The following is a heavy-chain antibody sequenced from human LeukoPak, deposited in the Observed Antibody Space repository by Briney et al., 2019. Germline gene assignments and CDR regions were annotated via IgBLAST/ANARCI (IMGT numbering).Heavy chain of an antibody. Sequence: GGSLRLSCAASGFTFSSYAMSWVRQAPGKGLEWVSSISVRSNYIYYADSVRGRFTISRDDARDSLYLQMNSLRAEDTAVYYCVRLRRNSDTSGYYYYYDFWGQGTLVTVSS. V-gene: IGHV3-21*01. J-gene: IGHJ4*02. CDR3: VRLRRNSDTSGYYYYYDF. CDR1: GFTFSSYA. CDR2: ISVRSNYI. D-gene: IGHD3-22*01.